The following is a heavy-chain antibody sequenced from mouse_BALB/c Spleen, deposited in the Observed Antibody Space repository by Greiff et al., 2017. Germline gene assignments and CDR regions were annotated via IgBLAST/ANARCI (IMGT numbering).Heavy chain of an antibody. V-gene: IGHV1-20*02. J-gene: IGHJ4*01. D-gene: IGHD2-4*01. CDR1: GYSFTGYF. CDR2: INPYNGDT. Sequence: EVQLHQSGPELVKPGASVKISCKASGYSFTGYFMNWVMQSHGKSLEWIGRINPYNGDTFYNQKFKGKATLTVDKSSSTAHMELRSLASEDSAVYYCARGYDYRGYAMDYWGQGTSVTVSS. CDR3: ARGYDYRGYAMDY.